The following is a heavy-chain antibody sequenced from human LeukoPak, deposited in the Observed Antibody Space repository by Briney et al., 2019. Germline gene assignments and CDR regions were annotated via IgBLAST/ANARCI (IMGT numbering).Heavy chain of an antibody. D-gene: IGHD3-22*01. CDR2: INPNSGGT. J-gene: IGHJ4*02. CDR3: ARGEYYDRGAYCFD. CDR1: GYTFTGYY. Sequence: GASVKVSCKASGYTFTGYYMHWVRQAPGQGLEWMGWINPNSGGTNYVQRFQGRVTMTRDTSISTAYMELSRLRSDDTAVYYRARGEYYDRGAYCFDWGQGTLVTVSS. V-gene: IGHV1-2*02.